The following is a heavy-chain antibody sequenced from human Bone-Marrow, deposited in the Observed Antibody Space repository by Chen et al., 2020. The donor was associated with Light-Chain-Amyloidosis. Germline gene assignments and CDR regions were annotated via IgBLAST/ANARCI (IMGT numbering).Heavy chain of an antibody. CDR2: IYPDDSDA. Sequence: ELQLEHSGPVVKTPGAAMKISSKGAGYTFPNYWIGWVRQMPGKGLEWMGVIYPDDSDARYSPSFEGQVTISADKSITTAYLQWRSLKASDTAMYYCARRRDGYNFDYWGQGTLVTVSS. D-gene: IGHD5-12*01. CDR1: GYTFPNYW. V-gene: IGHV5-51*01. CDR3: ARRRDGYNFDY. J-gene: IGHJ4*02.